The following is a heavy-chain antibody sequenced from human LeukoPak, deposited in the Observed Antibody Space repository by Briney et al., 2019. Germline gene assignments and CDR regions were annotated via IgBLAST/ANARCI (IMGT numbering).Heavy chain of an antibody. J-gene: IGHJ4*02. CDR2: ISYDGSNK. D-gene: IGHD2-2*01. V-gene: IGHV3-30*18. Sequence: GRSLRLSCAASGFTFSSYGMHWVRQAPGKGLEWVAVISYDGSNKYYADSVKGRFTISRDNSKNTLYLQMNSLRAEDTAVYYCAKGGEAWTSLHFDYWGQGTLVTVSS. CDR1: GFTFSSYG. CDR3: AKGGEAWTSLHFDY.